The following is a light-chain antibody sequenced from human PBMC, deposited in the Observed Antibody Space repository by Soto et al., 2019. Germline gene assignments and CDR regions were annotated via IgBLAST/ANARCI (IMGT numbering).Light chain of an antibody. CDR1: QTVSSTY. Sequence: EIVLTQPPGTLSLSPGERATLSCRASQTVSSTYLAWYQQKPGQAPRLLIYGASSRAIGIPDRFSGSGSGTDFTLTISRLEPEDFAVYYCQQYGSSPRTFGQGTKVEIK. CDR3: QQYGSSPRT. CDR2: GAS. J-gene: IGKJ1*01. V-gene: IGKV3-20*01.